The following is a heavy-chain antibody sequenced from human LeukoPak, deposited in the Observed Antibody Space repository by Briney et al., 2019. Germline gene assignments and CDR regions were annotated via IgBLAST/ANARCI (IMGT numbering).Heavy chain of an antibody. J-gene: IGHJ6*03. CDR3: ARATWDPNYYYYMDV. Sequence: GGSLRLSCAASGFTFSGYTMKWVRQAPGKGLEWVSSISSSSSYIYYADSVKGRFTISRDNAKNSLFLQMNSLGAEDTAVYFCARATWDPNYYYYMDVWGKGTTVTISS. CDR2: ISSSSSYI. D-gene: IGHD1-26*01. V-gene: IGHV3-21*01. CDR1: GFTFSGYT.